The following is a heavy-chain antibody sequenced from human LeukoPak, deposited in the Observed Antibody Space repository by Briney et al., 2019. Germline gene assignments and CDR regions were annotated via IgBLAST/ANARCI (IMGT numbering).Heavy chain of an antibody. V-gene: IGHV1-69*13. CDR3: ARSFYGDYAEGGAFDI. J-gene: IGHJ3*02. CDR1: GGTFSTYA. D-gene: IGHD4-17*01. Sequence: GASVKVSCKASGGTFSTYAIRWVRQAPGQGLEWMGGIIPIFGTANYAQKFRGRVTFTADETTSTAYMELSSLRSEDTAVYYCARSFYGDYAEGGAFDIWGQGTMVTVSS. CDR2: IIPIFGTA.